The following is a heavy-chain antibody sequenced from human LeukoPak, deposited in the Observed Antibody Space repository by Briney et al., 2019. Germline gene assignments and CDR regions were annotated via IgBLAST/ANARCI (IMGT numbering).Heavy chain of an antibody. D-gene: IGHD2-15*01. J-gene: IGHJ3*02. Sequence: SVKVSCKASGGTFSSYAISWVRQAPGQGLEWMGRIFPIFATANYAQKFQGRVTITADESTSTAYMELSSLRSEDTAVYYCARWGIVVVVAGTGAFDTWGQGTMVTVSS. CDR1: GGTFSSYA. V-gene: IGHV1-69*13. CDR2: IFPIFATA. CDR3: ARWGIVVVVAGTGAFDT.